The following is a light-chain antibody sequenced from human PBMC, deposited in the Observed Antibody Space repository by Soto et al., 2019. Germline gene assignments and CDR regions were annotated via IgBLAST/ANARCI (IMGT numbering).Light chain of an antibody. CDR1: QSVDSY. CDR2: AAS. J-gene: IGKJ1*01. V-gene: IGKV3-15*01. CDR3: QQYNNSPSGGT. Sequence: EIVMTQSPATLSVSPGERATLSCRASQSVDSYVAWYQHKIGRSPRLLIYAASTMSNGVPVRFSGSGSGTDFNLPLSSLHSEDFGLYYVQQYNNSPSGGTFGPGTEV.